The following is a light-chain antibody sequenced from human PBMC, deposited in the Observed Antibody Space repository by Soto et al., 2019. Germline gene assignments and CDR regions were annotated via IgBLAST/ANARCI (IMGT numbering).Light chain of an antibody. CDR3: QQYRTFCT. V-gene: IGKV1-5*03. J-gene: IGKJ4*01. CDR1: RSLTRW. Sequence: DIQMSQSPSTLSASVGDRVTITCRASRSLTRWLAWYQQKPGRAPKLLIYETSILQSGVPSRFSGSGSGTDFTITICGVPHDDIATYYCQQYRTFCTFGQGTRVEVK. CDR2: ETS.